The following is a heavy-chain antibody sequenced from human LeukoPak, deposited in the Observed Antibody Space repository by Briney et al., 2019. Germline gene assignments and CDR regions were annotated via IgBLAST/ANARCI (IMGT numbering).Heavy chain of an antibody. CDR1: GFIFSSYG. V-gene: IGHV3-30*02. J-gene: IGHJ4*02. CDR2: IRSNGENK. Sequence: GGSLRLSCAASGFIFSSYGMHWVRQALGKGLEWVAFIRSNGENKYYADSVKGRFTTSRDTSKSTQYLQMNSLRAEDTAVYYCAKDLQPYGDYPGYWGQGTLVTVSS. CDR3: AKDLQPYGDYPGY. D-gene: IGHD4-17*01.